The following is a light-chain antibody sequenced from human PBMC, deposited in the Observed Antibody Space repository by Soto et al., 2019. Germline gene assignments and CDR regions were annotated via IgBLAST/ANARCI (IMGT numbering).Light chain of an antibody. CDR1: QSILYSSINKNH. CDR3: QQYYSTPLT. CDR2: WAS. Sequence: DIVMTQSPDSLAVSLGERATINCKSSQSILYSSINKNHLAWYQQKPGQPPKLLIYWASTRESGVPDRFSGSGSGTDFTLTISSLQAEDVAVYYCQQYYSTPLTFGGGTKVDIK. V-gene: IGKV4-1*01. J-gene: IGKJ4*01.